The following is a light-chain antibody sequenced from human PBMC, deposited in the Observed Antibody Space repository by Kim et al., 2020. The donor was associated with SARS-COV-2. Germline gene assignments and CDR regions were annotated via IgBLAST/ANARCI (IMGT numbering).Light chain of an antibody. CDR1: QSISSW. CDR3: QQYNSYPRT. Sequence: ASVGARVTITCRASQSISSWLAWYQQKPGKAPKLLIYDASSLESGVPSRFSGSGSGTEFTLTISSLQPDDFATYYCQQYNSYPRTFGQGTKVDIK. J-gene: IGKJ1*01. V-gene: IGKV1-5*01. CDR2: DAS.